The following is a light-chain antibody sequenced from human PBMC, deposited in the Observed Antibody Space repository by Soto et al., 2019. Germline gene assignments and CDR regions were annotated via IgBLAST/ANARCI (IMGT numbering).Light chain of an antibody. CDR3: QQYGSSSYT. Sequence: EIVLTQSPGTLSLSPGERATLSCRASQSVSRSYLAWYQQKPGQAPRLLIYGASSRATGIPDRFSGSGTGTDFTVTISRLEPEDFAVYYCQQYGSSSYTFGQGTKLEIK. V-gene: IGKV3-20*01. CDR2: GAS. J-gene: IGKJ2*01. CDR1: QSVSRSY.